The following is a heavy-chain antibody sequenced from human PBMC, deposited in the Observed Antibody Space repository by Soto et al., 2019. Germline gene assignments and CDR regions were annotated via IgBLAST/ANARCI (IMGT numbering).Heavy chain of an antibody. CDR2: ISGSGGST. CDR1: GFTFSSYA. CDR3: AKSLPEWQRMSYYYYGMDV. J-gene: IGHJ6*02. Sequence: GGSLRLSCAASGFTFSSYAMSWVRQAPGKGLEWVSAISGSGGSTYYADSVKGRFTISRDNSKNTLYLQMNSLRAEDTAVYYCAKSLPEWQRMSYYYYGMDVWGQGTTVTVSS. D-gene: IGHD1-26*01. V-gene: IGHV3-23*01.